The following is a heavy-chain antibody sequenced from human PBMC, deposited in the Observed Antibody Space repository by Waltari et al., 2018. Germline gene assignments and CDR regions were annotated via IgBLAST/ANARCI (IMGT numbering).Heavy chain of an antibody. V-gene: IGHV3-23*01. CDR2: ISGGGGST. D-gene: IGHD6-13*01. CDR1: GFTFSSYA. Sequence: EVQLLESGGGLVQPGGSLRLSCAASGFTFSSYAMSWVRQAPGKGLEWVSAISGGGGSTSYADSVKGRFTISRDNSKNTLYLQMNSLRAEDTAVYYCAKDALAAAYGLYYMDVWGKGTTVTISS. J-gene: IGHJ6*03. CDR3: AKDALAAAYGLYYMDV.